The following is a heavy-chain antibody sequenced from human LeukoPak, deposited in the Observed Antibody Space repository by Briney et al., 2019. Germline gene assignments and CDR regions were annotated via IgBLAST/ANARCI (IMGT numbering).Heavy chain of an antibody. V-gene: IGHV3-11*01. CDR1: GFTFSDYY. J-gene: IGHJ4*02. Sequence: GGSLRLSCAASGFTFSDYYMSWIRQAPGKGLEWVSYISSSGSTIYYADPVKGRFTISRDNAKNSLYLQMNSLRAEDTAVYYCARKDTAMVAHDYWGQGTLVTVSS. CDR3: ARKDTAMVAHDY. D-gene: IGHD5-18*01. CDR2: ISSSGSTI.